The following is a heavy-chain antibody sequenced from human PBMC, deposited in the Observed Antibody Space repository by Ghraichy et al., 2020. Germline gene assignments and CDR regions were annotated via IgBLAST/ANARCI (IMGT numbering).Heavy chain of an antibody. CDR1: GGTFSSYA. CDR3: AREYCSGGSCYSLNWFDP. Sequence: SVKVSCKASGGTFSSYAISWVRQAPGQGLEWMGGIIPIFGTANYAQKFQGRVTITTDESTSTAYMELSSLRSEDTAVYYCAREYCSGGSCYSLNWFDPWGQGTLVTVSS. D-gene: IGHD2-15*01. V-gene: IGHV1-69*05. CDR2: IIPIFGTA. J-gene: IGHJ5*02.